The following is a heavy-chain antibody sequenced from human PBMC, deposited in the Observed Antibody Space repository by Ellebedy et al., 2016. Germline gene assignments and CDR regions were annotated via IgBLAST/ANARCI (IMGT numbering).Heavy chain of an antibody. CDR3: ARESEVAVAGTSIWFDP. D-gene: IGHD6-19*01. CDR1: GGSISSYY. V-gene: IGHV4-59*01. Sequence: SETLSLTCTVSGGSISSYYWSWIRQPPGKGLEWIGYIFYSGSTNYNPSLKSRVTISVDTSKNQFSLRLSSVTAADTAVYYCARESEVAVAGTSIWFDPWGQGTLVTVSS. J-gene: IGHJ5*02. CDR2: IFYSGST.